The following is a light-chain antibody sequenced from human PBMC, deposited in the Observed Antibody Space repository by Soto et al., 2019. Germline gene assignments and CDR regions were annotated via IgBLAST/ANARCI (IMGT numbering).Light chain of an antibody. Sequence: EIVMTQSPDTLSVSPGEKATLSCRASQSVRSNLAWYQQKPGQAPRLLIFGASTGATGVPARFSGGGSETAFTPTINGLQSEDFATYYCQQYSDWPLTSGGGTKVES. J-gene: IGKJ4*01. CDR1: QSVRSN. CDR2: GAS. V-gene: IGKV3-15*01. CDR3: QQYSDWPLT.